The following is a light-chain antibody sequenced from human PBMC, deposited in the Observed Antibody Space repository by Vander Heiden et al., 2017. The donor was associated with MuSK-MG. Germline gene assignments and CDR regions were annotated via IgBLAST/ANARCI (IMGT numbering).Light chain of an antibody. Sequence: QSALTQPASVSGSPGQSITISCTGTSSDVGSYNLVSWYQQHPGKAPKLMIYEGSKRPSGVSNRFSGSKSGHTASLTISGLQAEDEADYYCCSYAGSSTFEFGGGTKLTVL. CDR2: EGS. V-gene: IGLV2-23*03. CDR3: CSYAGSSTFE. J-gene: IGLJ3*02. CDR1: SSDVGSYNL.